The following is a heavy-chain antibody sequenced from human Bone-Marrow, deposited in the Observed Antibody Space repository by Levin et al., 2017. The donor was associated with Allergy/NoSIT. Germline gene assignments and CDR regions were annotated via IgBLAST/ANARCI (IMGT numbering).Heavy chain of an antibody. D-gene: IGHD5-12*01. Sequence: KPGGSLRLSCAASGFTFSSYSMNWVRQAPGKGLDWVSSITSSGTYIYYADSVKGRFTISRDNAKNSLFLQMNSPTAADTAVYYCARGLEYSGLPWGQGTLVTVSS. CDR3: ARGLEYSGLP. CDR2: ITSSGTYI. V-gene: IGHV3-21*01. CDR1: GFTFSSYS. J-gene: IGHJ5*02.